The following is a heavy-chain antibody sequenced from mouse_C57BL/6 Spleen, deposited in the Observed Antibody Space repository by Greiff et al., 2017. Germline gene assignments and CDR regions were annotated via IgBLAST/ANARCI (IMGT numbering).Heavy chain of an antibody. Sequence: EVQLVESEGGLVQPGSSMKLSCTASGFTFSDYYMAWVRQVPEKGLEWVANINYDGSSTYYLDSLKSRFIISRDNAKNILYLQMSSLKSEDTATYYCARDHDYGSSYVWYFDVWGTGTTVTVSS. J-gene: IGHJ1*03. V-gene: IGHV5-16*01. CDR1: GFTFSDYY. D-gene: IGHD1-1*01. CDR2: INYDGSST. CDR3: ARDHDYGSSYVWYFDV.